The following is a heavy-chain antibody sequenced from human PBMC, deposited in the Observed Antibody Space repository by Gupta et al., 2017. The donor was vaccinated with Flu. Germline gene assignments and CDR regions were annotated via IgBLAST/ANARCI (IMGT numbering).Heavy chain of an antibody. CDR2: IYYSGIT. CDR1: GGSISTYY. D-gene: IGHD6-6*01. V-gene: IGHV4-59*08. J-gene: IGHJ4*02. CDR3: ARQSAAARRGFDY. Sequence: QVQLQESGPGLVKPSETLSLSCTVSGGSISTYYWSWIRQPPGKGLEWIGYIYYSGITNYNPSLKSRVTISLDTSKNHFSLRLSSVTAADTAIYFCARQSAAARRGFDYWGQGTLVTVSS.